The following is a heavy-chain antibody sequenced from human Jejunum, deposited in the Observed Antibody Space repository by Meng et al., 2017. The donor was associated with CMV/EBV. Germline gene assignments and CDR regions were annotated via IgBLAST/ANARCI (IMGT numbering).Heavy chain of an antibody. V-gene: IGHV4-4*02. Sequence: LTCAVSGDSISTSIWWSWVRQPPEKGLEWIGEIHHSGGTHYNPSLKSRVTISLDKSKNQFSLDLNSVTAADTAVYYCAREGVGDSLLYWGQGTLVTVSS. J-gene: IGHJ4*02. D-gene: IGHD4-17*01. CDR3: AREGVGDSLLY. CDR2: IHHSGGT. CDR1: GDSISTSIW.